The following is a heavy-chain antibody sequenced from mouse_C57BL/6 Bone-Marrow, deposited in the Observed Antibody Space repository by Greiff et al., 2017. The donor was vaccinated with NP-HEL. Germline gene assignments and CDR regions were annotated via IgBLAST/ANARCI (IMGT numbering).Heavy chain of an antibody. CDR1: GFSLTSYG. D-gene: IGHD1-1*01. Sequence: VQLKESGPGLVAPSQSLSITCTVSGFSLTSYGVHWVRQPPGKGLEWLVVIWSDGSTTYNSALKSRLSISKDNSKSQVFLKMNSLQTDDTAMYYCARTYYYGSSYDYAMDYWGQGTSVTVSS. V-gene: IGHV2-6*03. J-gene: IGHJ4*01. CDR2: IWSDGST. CDR3: ARTYYYGSSYDYAMDY.